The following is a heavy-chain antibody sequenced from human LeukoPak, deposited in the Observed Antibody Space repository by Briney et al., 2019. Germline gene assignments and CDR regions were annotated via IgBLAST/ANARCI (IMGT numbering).Heavy chain of an antibody. V-gene: IGHV1-69*04. CDR1: GGTXSXYA. Sequence: SVKVSCKASGGTXSXYAISXXXQAXGQGLEWMGRIIPILGIANYAQKFQGRVTITADKSTSTAYMELSSLRSEDTAVYYCARDPSLVVVTAARDAFDIWGQGTMVTVSS. CDR3: ARDPSLVVVTAARDAFDI. D-gene: IGHD2-21*02. CDR2: IIPILGIA. J-gene: IGHJ3*02.